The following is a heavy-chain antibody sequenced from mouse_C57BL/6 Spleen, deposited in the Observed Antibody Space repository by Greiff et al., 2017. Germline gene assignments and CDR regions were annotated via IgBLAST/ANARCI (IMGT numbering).Heavy chain of an antibody. CDR3: ARSPHYYGSSHGYFDV. J-gene: IGHJ1*03. CDR2: ILPGSGST. V-gene: IGHV1-9*01. CDR1: GYTFTGYW. D-gene: IGHD1-1*01. Sequence: QVQLKQSGAELMKPGASVKLSCKATGYTFTGYWIEWVKQRPGHGLEWIGEILPGSGSTNYNEKFKGKATFTADTSSNTAYMQLSSLTTEDSAIYYCARSPHYYGSSHGYFDVWGTGTTVTVSA.